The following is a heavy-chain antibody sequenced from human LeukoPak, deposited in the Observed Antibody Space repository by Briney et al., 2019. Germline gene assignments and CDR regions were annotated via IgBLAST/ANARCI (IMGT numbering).Heavy chain of an antibody. CDR1: GGSISSSSYY. J-gene: IGHJ6*03. Sequence: SETLSLTCTVSGGSISSSSYYWGWIRQPPGKGLEWIGSIYYSGSTYYNPSLKGRVTISVDTSKNQFSLKLSSVTAADTAVYYCAKLVSSIAALARYYYYMDVWGKGTTVTVSS. V-gene: IGHV4-39*01. D-gene: IGHD6-6*01. CDR3: AKLVSSIAALARYYYYMDV. CDR2: IYYSGST.